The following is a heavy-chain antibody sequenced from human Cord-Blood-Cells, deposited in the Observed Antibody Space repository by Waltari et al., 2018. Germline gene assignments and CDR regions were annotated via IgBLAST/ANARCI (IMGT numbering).Heavy chain of an antibody. CDR2: IKQEGRDK. V-gene: IGHV3-7*01. J-gene: IGHJ3*02. Sequence: EVQLVESGGGLVQPGGSLRLSCAASGFTFSSYWMSWVRQAPVKGLEWVANIKQEGRDKYYVDSVKGRFTISRDNAKNSLYLQMNSLRAEDTAVYYCARQCYSSSWYDAFDIWGQGTMVTVSS. CDR3: ARQCYSSSWYDAFDI. CDR1: GFTFSSYW. D-gene: IGHD6-13*01.